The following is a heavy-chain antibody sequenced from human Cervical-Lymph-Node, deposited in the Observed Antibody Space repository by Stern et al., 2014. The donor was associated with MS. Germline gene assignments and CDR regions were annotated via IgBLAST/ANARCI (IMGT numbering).Heavy chain of an antibody. CDR3: ARQTTAWASDV. D-gene: IGHD1-14*01. CDR2: IYPGDSET. CDR1: GFKFSIYW. V-gene: IGHV5-51*01. Sequence: MQLVQSGAELIRPGESLKISCKGSGFKFSIYWIAWVRQMPGKGLEWMGIIYPGDSETRYSPSFQAQVTMSADKSASTAYLQWSSLNASDTAMYFCARQTTAWASDVWGQGTLVTVSS. J-gene: IGHJ4*02.